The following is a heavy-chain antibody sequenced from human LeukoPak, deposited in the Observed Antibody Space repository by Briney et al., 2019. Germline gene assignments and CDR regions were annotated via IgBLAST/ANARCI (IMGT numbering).Heavy chain of an antibody. CDR3: ARDPSNSSGYHAHFDS. CDR2: ISCYNGDT. V-gene: IGHV1-18*01. CDR1: GYTFTHHG. D-gene: IGHD3-22*01. Sequence: ASVKVSCTASGYTFTHHGISWVRQAPGQGLEWMGWISCYNGDTMYAQNVQGRVTMTTDTSTRTAYIELRSLRSDDTAMYYCARDPSNSSGYHAHFDSWGQGTLVTVSS. J-gene: IGHJ4*02.